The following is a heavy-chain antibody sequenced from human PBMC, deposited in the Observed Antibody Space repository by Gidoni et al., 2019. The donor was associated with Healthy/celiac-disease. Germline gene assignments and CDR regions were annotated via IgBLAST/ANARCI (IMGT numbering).Heavy chain of an antibody. CDR3: AKDNSDGSSGVPDY. J-gene: IGHJ4*02. Sequence: EVQLVESGGVVVQPGGSLRLSCAASRFPFADYTMHWVRQAPGKGLEWVALISWDGGSTYYADSVKGRFTISRDNSKNSLYLQMNSLRTEDTALYYCAKDNSDGSSGVPDYWGQGTLVTVSS. V-gene: IGHV3-43*01. CDR1: RFPFADYT. CDR2: ISWDGGST. D-gene: IGHD6-19*01.